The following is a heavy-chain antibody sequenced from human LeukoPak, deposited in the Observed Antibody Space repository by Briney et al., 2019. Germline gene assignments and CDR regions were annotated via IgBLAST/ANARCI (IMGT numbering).Heavy chain of an antibody. CDR3: ARGLDYYGSGSYDGLGAFDI. D-gene: IGHD3-10*01. CDR1: GGSFSGYY. Sequence: SETLSLTCAVYGGSFSGYYWSWIRQPPGKGLEWIGEINHSGSTNYNPSLKCRVTISVDTSKSQFSLKLSSVTAADTAVYYCARGLDYYGSGSYDGLGAFDIWGQGTMVTVSS. J-gene: IGHJ3*02. CDR2: INHSGST. V-gene: IGHV4-34*01.